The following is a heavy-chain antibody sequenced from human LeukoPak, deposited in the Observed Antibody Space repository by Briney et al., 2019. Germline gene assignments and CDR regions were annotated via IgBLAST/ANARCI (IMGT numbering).Heavy chain of an antibody. CDR1: GGSISSSSYY. CDR2: IYYGGST. Sequence: SETLSLTCTVSGGSISSSSYYWGWIRQPPGKGLEWIGSIYYGGSTYYNSSLKSRVTISVDISKNQFSLKVSSVTAADTAVYYCARDAGHQLSRRNYYAMDVWGQGTTVTVSS. J-gene: IGHJ6*02. D-gene: IGHD2-2*01. V-gene: IGHV4-39*07. CDR3: ARDAGHQLSRRNYYAMDV.